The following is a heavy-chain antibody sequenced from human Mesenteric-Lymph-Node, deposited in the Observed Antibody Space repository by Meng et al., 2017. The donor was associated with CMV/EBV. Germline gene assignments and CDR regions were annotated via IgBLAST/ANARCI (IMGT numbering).Heavy chain of an antibody. CDR2: IYYSGST. CDR1: GGSVSSGSYY. V-gene: IGHV4-61*01. Sequence: SETLSLTCTVSGGSVSSGSYYWSWIRQPPGKGLEWIGYIYYSGSTNYNPSLKSRVTISVDTSKNQFSLKLSSVTAADTAVYYCARSYSSSWYEGGFDYWGQGTLVTVSS. D-gene: IGHD6-13*01. J-gene: IGHJ4*02. CDR3: ARSYSSSWYEGGFDY.